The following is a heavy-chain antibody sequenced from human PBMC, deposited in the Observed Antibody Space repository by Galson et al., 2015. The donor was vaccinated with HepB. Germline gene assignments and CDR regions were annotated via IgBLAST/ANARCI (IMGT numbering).Heavy chain of an antibody. J-gene: IGHJ5*02. CDR3: ARGGSTAWPRSWFDP. Sequence: CAISGDSVSSNNAAWNWIRQSPSRGLEWLGRTYYKSKWYTEYAASVRNRLTVNPDTSTNQFSLQLMSVTPEDTAVYYCARGGSTAWPRSWFDPWGQGTLVTVSS. CDR2: TYYKSKWYT. D-gene: IGHD6-19*01. CDR1: GDSVSSNNAA. V-gene: IGHV6-1*01.